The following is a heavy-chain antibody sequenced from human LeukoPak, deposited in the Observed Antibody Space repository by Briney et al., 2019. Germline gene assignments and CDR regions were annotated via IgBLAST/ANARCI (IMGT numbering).Heavy chain of an antibody. CDR2: INHSGST. D-gene: IGHD3-22*01. V-gene: IGHV4-34*01. J-gene: IGHJ4*02. Sequence: PSETLSLTCAVYGGSFSGYYWSWIRQPPGKGLEWIGEINHSGSTNYNPSLKSRVTISVDTSKNQFSLKLSSVTAADTAVYYCASLFYYDSSGYYWDFDYWGQGTLATVSS. CDR1: GGSFSGYY. CDR3: ASLFYYDSSGYYWDFDY.